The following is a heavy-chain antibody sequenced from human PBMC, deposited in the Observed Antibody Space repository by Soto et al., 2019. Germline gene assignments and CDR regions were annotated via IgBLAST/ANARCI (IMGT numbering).Heavy chain of an antibody. D-gene: IGHD1-26*01. CDR3: ARDQSGSTHKDAFDI. Sequence: EVQLVESGGGLVQPGGSLRLSCAASGFTFSSYWMSWVRQAPGKGLEWVANIKQDGSEKYYVDSVKGRFTISRDNAKNSLYLQMNSLRAEDTAVYYCARDQSGSTHKDAFDIWGQGTMVTVSS. CDR2: IKQDGSEK. CDR1: GFTFSSYW. V-gene: IGHV3-7*04. J-gene: IGHJ3*02.